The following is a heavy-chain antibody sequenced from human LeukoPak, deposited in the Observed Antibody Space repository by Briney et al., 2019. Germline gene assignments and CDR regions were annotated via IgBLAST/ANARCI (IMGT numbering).Heavy chain of an antibody. CDR3: ATAGDSSGYYYY. CDR2: FDPEDGET. D-gene: IGHD3-22*01. CDR1: GYTLTELS. Sequence: ASVKVSCKVSGYTLTELSMHWVRQAPGKGLEWMGGFDPEDGETIYAQKFQGRVTMTEDTSTDTAYMELSSLRSEDTAVYYCATAGDSSGYYYYWGQGTLVAVSS. V-gene: IGHV1-24*01. J-gene: IGHJ4*02.